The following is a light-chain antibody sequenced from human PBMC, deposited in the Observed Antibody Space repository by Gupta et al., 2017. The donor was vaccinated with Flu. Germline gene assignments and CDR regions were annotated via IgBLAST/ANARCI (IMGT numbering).Light chain of an antibody. V-gene: IGKV3-15*01. CDR1: QSVSSN. CDR2: GVS. J-gene: IGKJ2*01. Sequence: EIVMTQSPATLSVSPGERATLSCRASQSVSSNLAWYQQKSGQAPGLLIYGVSTRATGIPARFSGSGSTTEFTLTISSLQSEDFAVYYCQQYNYYYTFGQGTKVEIK. CDR3: QQYNYYYT.